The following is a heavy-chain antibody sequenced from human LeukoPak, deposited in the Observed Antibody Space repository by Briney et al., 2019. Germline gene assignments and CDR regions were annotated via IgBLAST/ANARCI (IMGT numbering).Heavy chain of an antibody. D-gene: IGHD3-16*02. CDR1: GFTFSSYA. V-gene: IGHV3-23*01. CDR3: AKEYYDYVWGSYRPPPFDY. Sequence: GGSLRLSCAASGFTFSSYAMSWVRQAPGKGLEWVSAISGSGGSTYYADSVKGRFTISRDNSKNTLYLQMNSLRAEDTAVYYCAKEYYDYVWGSYRPPPFDYWGQGTLVTVSS. J-gene: IGHJ4*02. CDR2: ISGSGGST.